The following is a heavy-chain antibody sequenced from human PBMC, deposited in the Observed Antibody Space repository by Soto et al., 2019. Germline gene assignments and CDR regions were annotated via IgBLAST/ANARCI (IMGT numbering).Heavy chain of an antibody. J-gene: IGHJ4*02. CDR3: AKTYSGSYSPFDY. V-gene: IGHV4-39*01. Sequence: QLQLQESGPGLVKPSETLSLTCTVSGGSISSSSYYWGWIRQPPGKGLEWIGSIYYSGSTYYNPSLKSRVTISVDTSKNQCSLKLSSVTAADTAVYYCAKTYSGSYSPFDYWGQGTLVTVSS. CDR2: IYYSGST. CDR1: GGSISSSSYY. D-gene: IGHD1-26*01.